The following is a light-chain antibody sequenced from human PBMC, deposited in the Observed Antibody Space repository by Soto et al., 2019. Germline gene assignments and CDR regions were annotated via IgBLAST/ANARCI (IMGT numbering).Light chain of an antibody. V-gene: IGKV2-30*01. Sequence: VVMTQSPLSLPVTLGQPASITCTSSEALVCTDGNTYLNWFHQRPGQSPRRLIYKVSDRDSGVPDRFSGSGSGTDFTLKISRVEAEDVGIYFCMQGTHWPREYTFGQGTKLEI. J-gene: IGKJ2*01. CDR3: MQGTHWPREYT. CDR1: EALVCTDGNTY. CDR2: KVS.